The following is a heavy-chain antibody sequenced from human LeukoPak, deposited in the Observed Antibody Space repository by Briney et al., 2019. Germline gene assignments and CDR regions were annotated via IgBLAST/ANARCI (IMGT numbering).Heavy chain of an antibody. D-gene: IGHD3-22*01. J-gene: IGHJ3*02. CDR2: ISYDGSNK. CDR3: ARDGSNTFITMIVVANDAFDI. V-gene: IGHV3-30*03. CDR1: GFTFSSYG. Sequence: GGSLRLSCAASGFTFSSYGMHWVRQAPGKGLEWVAVISYDGSNKYYADSVKGRFTISRDNSKNTLYLQMNSLRAEDTAVYYCARDGSNTFITMIVVANDAFDIWGQGTMVTVSS.